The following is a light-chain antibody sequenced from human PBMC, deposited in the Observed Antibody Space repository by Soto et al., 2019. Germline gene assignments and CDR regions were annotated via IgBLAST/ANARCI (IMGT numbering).Light chain of an antibody. CDR2: GAS. CDR1: QSVSSSY. CDR3: QQYGSSLIT. V-gene: IGKV3-20*01. Sequence: SPCTLSXSPGERATLSCRASQSVSSSYLAWYQQKPGQAPRLLIYGASSRATGIPDRFSGSGSGTDFTLTISRLEPEDFAVYYCQQYGSSLITFGQGTRLEIK. J-gene: IGKJ5*01.